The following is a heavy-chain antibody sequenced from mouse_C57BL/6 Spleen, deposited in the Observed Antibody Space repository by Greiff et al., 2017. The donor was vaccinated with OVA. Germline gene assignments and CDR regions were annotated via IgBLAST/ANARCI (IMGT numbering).Heavy chain of an antibody. J-gene: IGHJ1*03. Sequence: QVQLKQPGAELVKPGASVKMSCKASGYTFTSYWITWVKQRPGQGLEWIGDIYPGSGSTNYNEKFKSKATLTVDTSSSTAYMQLSSLTSEDSAVYYWARAGGYDWYFDVGGTGTTVTVSS. CDR3: ARAGGYDWYFDV. CDR2: IYPGSGST. D-gene: IGHD2-14*01. V-gene: IGHV1-55*01. CDR1: GYTFTSYW.